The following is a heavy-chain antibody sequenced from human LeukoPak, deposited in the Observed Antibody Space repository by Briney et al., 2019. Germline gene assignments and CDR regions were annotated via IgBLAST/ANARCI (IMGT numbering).Heavy chain of an antibody. V-gene: IGHV3-23*01. CDR1: GFTFSNYA. CDR3: ARASPYYDTSCYYDY. J-gene: IGHJ4*02. D-gene: IGHD2-2*01. Sequence: GGSLRLSCAASGFTFSNYAMSWVRRAPGKGLEWVSTIDGPTYRTHYADSVMGRFTISRDNAKNTLYLQINSLTAEDTAVYYCARASPYYDTSCYYDYWGQGTLVTVSS. CDR2: IDGPTYRT.